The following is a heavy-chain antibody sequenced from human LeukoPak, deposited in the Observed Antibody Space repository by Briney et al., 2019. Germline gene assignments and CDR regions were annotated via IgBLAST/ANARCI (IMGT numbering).Heavy chain of an antibody. V-gene: IGHV4-4*08. J-gene: IGHJ4*02. Sequence: PSETLSLTCTVSGDSISSYYWSWMRQTPVKGLEWIGCIHISGTTIYNPSLKSRVTISVDTSKNQFSLNLSSVTAADTAVYYCARGYFDTSGYSNPFDHWGPGTLVTVSS. CDR3: ARGYFDTSGYSNPFDH. D-gene: IGHD3-22*01. CDR2: IHISGTT. CDR1: GDSISSYY.